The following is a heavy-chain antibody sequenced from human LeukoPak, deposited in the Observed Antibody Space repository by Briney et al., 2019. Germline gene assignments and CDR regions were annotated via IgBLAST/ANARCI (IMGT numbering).Heavy chain of an antibody. CDR1: GFTFSSYG. D-gene: IGHD1-1*01. CDR3: AKDREVRNWNGHAFDI. V-gene: IGHV3-30*02. Sequence: AGGSLRLSCAASGFTFSSYGMHWVRQAPCKGLEWVAFIRYDGSNKYYADSVKGRFTISRDNSKNTLYLQMNSLRAEDTAVYYCAKDREVRNWNGHAFDIWGQGTMVTVSS. CDR2: IRYDGSNK. J-gene: IGHJ3*02.